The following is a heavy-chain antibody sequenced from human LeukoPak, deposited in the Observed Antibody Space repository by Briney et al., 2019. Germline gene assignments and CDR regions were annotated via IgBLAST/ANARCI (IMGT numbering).Heavy chain of an antibody. J-gene: IGHJ6*02. CDR1: GGSISSYY. CDR3: ARARIAVAGILYYYYGMDV. V-gene: IGHV4-59*01. D-gene: IGHD6-19*01. Sequence: PSETLSLTCTVPGGSISSYYWSWIRQPPGKGLEWIGYIYYSGSTNYDPSLKGRVTISVDTSKNQFSLKLSSVTAADTAVYYCARARIAVAGILYYYYGMDVWGQGTTVTVSS. CDR2: IYYSGST.